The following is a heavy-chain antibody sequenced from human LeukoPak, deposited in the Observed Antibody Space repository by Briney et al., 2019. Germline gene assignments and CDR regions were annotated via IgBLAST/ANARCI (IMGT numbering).Heavy chain of an antibody. D-gene: IGHD3-10*01. V-gene: IGHV1-8*01. CDR2: MNPNSGNT. CDR3: ARGGRLLWFGELPFDP. J-gene: IGHJ5*02. Sequence: VASLKVSRKASGYTFTSYDINWVRQAPGQGLEWMGWMNPNSGNTGYAQKFQGRVTMTRNTSISTAYMELSSLRSEDTAVYYCARGGRLLWFGELPFDPWGQGTLVTVSS. CDR1: GYTFTSYD.